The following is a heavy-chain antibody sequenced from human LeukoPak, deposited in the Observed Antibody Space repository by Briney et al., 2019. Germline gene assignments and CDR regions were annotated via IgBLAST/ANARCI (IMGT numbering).Heavy chain of an antibody. D-gene: IGHD2-2*01. CDR3: ARDGLETSPSY. Sequence: PGGSLRLSCAASGFTFDDYAMHWVRQAPGKGLEWVSGISWNSGGIGYADSVKGRFTISRDNAKNSLYLQMNSLRAEDTAVYYCARDGLETSPSYWGQGTLVTVSS. CDR1: GFTFDDYA. J-gene: IGHJ4*02. V-gene: IGHV3-9*01. CDR2: ISWNSGGI.